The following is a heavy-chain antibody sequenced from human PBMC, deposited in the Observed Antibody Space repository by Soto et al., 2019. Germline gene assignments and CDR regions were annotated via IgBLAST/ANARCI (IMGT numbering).Heavy chain of an antibody. D-gene: IGHD3-22*01. CDR1: GYSFAGYW. V-gene: IGHV5-10-1*01. J-gene: IGHJ4*02. CDR2: IDPSDSQT. Sequence: GESLKISCKGSGYSFAGYWITWVRQKPGKGLEWMGRIDPSDSQTYYSPSFRGHVTISVTKSITTVFLQWSSLRASDTAMYYCARQIYDSDTGPNFQYYFDTWGQGTPVTVSS. CDR3: ARQIYDSDTGPNFQYYFDT.